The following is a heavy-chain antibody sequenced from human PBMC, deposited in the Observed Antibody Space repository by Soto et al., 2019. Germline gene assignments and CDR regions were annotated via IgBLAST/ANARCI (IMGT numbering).Heavy chain of an antibody. J-gene: IGHJ5*02. CDR3: ARIPVDTYMIYWFDP. D-gene: IGHD5-18*01. V-gene: IGHV4-61*08. Sequence: QVQLQESGPGLVRPSETLSLTCTVSGGSVSSGGYYWTWIRQPPGKGLEWIGYVYYGGSTNYNPSLKSRVSISVETAKNQFSLRLSSVTAADTAVYYCARIPVDTYMIYWFDPWGQGILVTVSS. CDR1: GGSVSSGGYY. CDR2: VYYGGST.